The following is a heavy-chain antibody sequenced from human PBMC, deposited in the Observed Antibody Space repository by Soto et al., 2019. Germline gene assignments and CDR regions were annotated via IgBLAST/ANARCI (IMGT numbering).Heavy chain of an antibody. V-gene: IGHV4-31*03. Sequence: PSETLSLTCPVSGGSISSGGYYWSWIRQHPGKGLAWIEYIYYSGSTHYNPSHKSRVTISVDTSKNQFSLKLSSVTAADTAVYYCARVFRGDSSGYYSYYFDYWGQGTLVTVSS. J-gene: IGHJ4*02. CDR3: ARVFRGDSSGYYSYYFDY. CDR1: GGSISSGGYY. CDR2: IYYSGST. D-gene: IGHD3-22*01.